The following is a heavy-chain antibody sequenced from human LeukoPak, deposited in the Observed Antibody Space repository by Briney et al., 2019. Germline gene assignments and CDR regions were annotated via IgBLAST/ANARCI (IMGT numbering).Heavy chain of an antibody. CDR3: AKDRYGDYSFDS. D-gene: IGHD4-17*01. CDR2: ISGSGAST. V-gene: IGHV3-23*01. J-gene: IGHJ4*02. CDR1: GFTFSSCA. Sequence: GGSLRLSCAASGFTFSSCAMNWVRQAPGKGLEWVSSISGSGASTYDADSVKGRFTISRDNSKNTLYRQMNSLRAEDTAIYYCAKDRYGDYSFDSWGQGTLVTVSS.